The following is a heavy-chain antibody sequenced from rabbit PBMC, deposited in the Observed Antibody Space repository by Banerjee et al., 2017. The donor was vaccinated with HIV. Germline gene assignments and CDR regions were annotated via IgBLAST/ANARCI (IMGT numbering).Heavy chain of an antibody. CDR1: GFDLSNYYM. J-gene: IGHJ6*01. CDR3: ARGSAYAGAGYAL. CDR2: IYAGKGTT. Sequence: QEQLVESGGGLVQPEGSLTLSCKASGFDLSNYYMNWVRQAPGKGLEWIGIIYAGKGTTYYASWAKGRFTISKTSSTTVALQMTSLTAADTATYFCARGSAYAGAGYALWGPGTLVTVS. D-gene: IGHD4-2*01. V-gene: IGHV1S45*01.